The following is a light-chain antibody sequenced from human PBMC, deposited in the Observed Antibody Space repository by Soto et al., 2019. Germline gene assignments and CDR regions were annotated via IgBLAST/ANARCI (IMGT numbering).Light chain of an antibody. CDR3: QQYDNPPYT. CDR2: DAS. V-gene: IGKV1-33*01. Sequence: DVQMTQSPSSLSASVGDRVTITCQASQDISNYLNWYQQKPGKAPKLLTYDASNLETGVPSRFSGSGSRTDFTFTISSLQPEDIATYYCQQYDNPPYTFGQGTKLEIK. J-gene: IGKJ2*01. CDR1: QDISNY.